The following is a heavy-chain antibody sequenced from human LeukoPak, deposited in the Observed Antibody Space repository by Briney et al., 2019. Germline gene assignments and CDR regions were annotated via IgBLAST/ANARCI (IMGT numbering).Heavy chain of an antibody. V-gene: IGHV3-48*01. Sequence: GGSLRLSCAVSGLTFNNYAMSWVRQAPGKGLEWVSYISSSGTTISYAQSVKGRFTITRDNAQNSLTLHMDTLRADDTAVYYCAKDGGTHFDHWGQGTLVTVSS. CDR3: AKDGGTHFDH. CDR1: GLTFNNYA. CDR2: ISSSGTTI. J-gene: IGHJ4*02. D-gene: IGHD1-26*01.